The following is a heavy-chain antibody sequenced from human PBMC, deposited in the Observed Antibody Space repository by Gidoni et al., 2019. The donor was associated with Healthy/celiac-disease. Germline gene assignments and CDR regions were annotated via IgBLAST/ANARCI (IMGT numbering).Heavy chain of an antibody. CDR2: IWYDGSNK. J-gene: IGHJ5*02. V-gene: IGHV3-33*01. CDR3: ARDNYYDSSGYYS. CDR1: GFTFSSYG. D-gene: IGHD3-22*01. Sequence: QVQLVESGGGVVQPGRSLRLSCAASGFTFSSYGMHWVRQAPGKGLEWVAVIWYDGSNKYYADSVKGRFTISRDNSKNTLYLQMNSLRAEDTAVYYCARDNYYDSSGYYSWGQGTLVTVSS.